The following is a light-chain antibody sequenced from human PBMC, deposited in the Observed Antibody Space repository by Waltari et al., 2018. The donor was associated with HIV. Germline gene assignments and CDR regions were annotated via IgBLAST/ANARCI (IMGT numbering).Light chain of an antibody. CDR1: QSVGSNY. J-gene: IGKJ3*01. CDR3: QQYGSSPLFT. CDR2: DAS. Sequence: EIVLTQSPGTLSLSPGERATLSCRASQSVGSNYLAWYQQRPGQTPRLLIYDASSRATGIPDRFSGSGSGTDFTLTITRLKPEDFAVYYCQQYGSSPLFTFGPGTKVDIK. V-gene: IGKV3-20*01.